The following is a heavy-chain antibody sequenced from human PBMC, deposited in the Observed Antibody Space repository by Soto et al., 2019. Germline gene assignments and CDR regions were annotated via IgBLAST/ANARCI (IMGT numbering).Heavy chain of an antibody. CDR1: RFIFSSYS. J-gene: IGHJ4*02. CDR2: ISSSSGTI. Sequence: GWSLRLCCAACRFIFSSYSMNLVRQAPGKGLEWVSYISSSSGTIYYADSVKGRFTISRDNAKNSLYLRMNSLRDEDTAVYYCARAEYSYDSSGYYYVFDYWGQGAPVTVSS. D-gene: IGHD3-22*01. CDR3: ARAEYSYDSSGYYYVFDY. V-gene: IGHV3-48*02.